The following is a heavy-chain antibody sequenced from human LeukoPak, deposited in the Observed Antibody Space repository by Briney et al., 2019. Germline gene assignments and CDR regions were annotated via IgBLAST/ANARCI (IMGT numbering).Heavy chain of an antibody. CDR1: GFTFSSYG. CDR3: ARDGDDSNDLTPYYFDS. V-gene: IGHV3-21*01. Sequence: PGGSLRLSCAASGFTFSSYGMHWVRQAPGRGLEWVSSISGSSSYIDYADSVKGRFTISRDNAKNSLFLQMNSLRAEDTAVYYCARDGDDSNDLTPYYFDSWGQGILVTVSS. J-gene: IGHJ4*02. CDR2: ISGSSSYI. D-gene: IGHD4-11*01.